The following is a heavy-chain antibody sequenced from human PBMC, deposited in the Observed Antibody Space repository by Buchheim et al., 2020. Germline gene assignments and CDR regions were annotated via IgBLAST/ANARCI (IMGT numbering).Heavy chain of an antibody. V-gene: IGHV1-2*04. CDR2: INPNSGGT. J-gene: IGHJ6*02. Sequence: QVQLVQSGAEVKKPGASVKVSCKASGYTFTGYYMHWVRQAPGQGLEWMGWINPNSGGTNYAQTFQGWVTMTRDTSISTAYMELSRLRSDDTAVYYCARVRPRENYYYGMDVWGQGTT. D-gene: IGHD6-25*01. CDR1: GYTFTGYY. CDR3: ARVRPRENYYYGMDV.